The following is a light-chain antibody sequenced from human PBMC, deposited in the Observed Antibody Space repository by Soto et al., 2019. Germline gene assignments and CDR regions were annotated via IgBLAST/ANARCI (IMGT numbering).Light chain of an antibody. CDR1: SSNIGTNP. CDR2: DDK. Sequence: QAVVTQPPSASGTPGQRVTISCSGGSSNIGTNPVAWYQQLPGTAPKLLINDDKHRPSGVPERFSGSRSGTSASLAISGLQSEDEADYFCGTWDARLSGYVFGTGTKVTVL. J-gene: IGLJ1*01. CDR3: GTWDARLSGYV. V-gene: IGLV1-44*01.